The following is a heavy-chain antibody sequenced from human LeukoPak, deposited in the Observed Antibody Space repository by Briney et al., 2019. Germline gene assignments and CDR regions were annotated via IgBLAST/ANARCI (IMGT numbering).Heavy chain of an antibody. V-gene: IGHV4-39*01. D-gene: IGHD5-18*01. Sequence: SETLSLTCTVSGGSIISSNYYWGWIRQPPGKGLEWIGSMYYSGSTYYNPSLKSRVTISVDTSKNQFSLKLSSVTAADTAVYYCARRGYSYGNWFDPWGQGTLVTVSS. CDR2: MYYSGST. CDR1: GGSIISSNYY. J-gene: IGHJ5*02. CDR3: ARRGYSYGNWFDP.